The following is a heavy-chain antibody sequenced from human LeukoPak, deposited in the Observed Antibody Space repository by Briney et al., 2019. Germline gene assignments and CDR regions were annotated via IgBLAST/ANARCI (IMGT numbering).Heavy chain of an antibody. CDR1: GFTVSSNY. CDR3: ARERSSSWSFDY. V-gene: IGHV3-66*01. J-gene: IGHJ4*02. Sequence: GGSLRLSCAASGFTVSSNYMSWVRQAPGKGLEWVSVIYSGGSTYYADSVKGRFTISRDNSKNTLYLQMNSLRAEDTAVYYCARERSSSWSFDYWGQGTLVTVSS. D-gene: IGHD6-13*01. CDR2: IYSGGST.